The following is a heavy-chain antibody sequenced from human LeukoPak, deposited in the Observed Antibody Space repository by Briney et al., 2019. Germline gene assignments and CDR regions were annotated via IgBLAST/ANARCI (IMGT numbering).Heavy chain of an antibody. J-gene: IGHJ4*02. V-gene: IGHV3-23*01. CDR2: ISDSGGRT. CDR3: AKRGVVIRVILVGFHKEAYYFDS. D-gene: IGHD3-22*01. Sequence: QPGGSLRLSCAVSGITLSNYGMSWVRQAPGKGLEWVAGISDSGGRTNYADSVKGRFTISRDSPKNTLYLHMNSLRAEDTAVYFCAKRGVVIRVILVGFHKEAYYFDSWGQGALVTVSS. CDR1: GITLSNYG.